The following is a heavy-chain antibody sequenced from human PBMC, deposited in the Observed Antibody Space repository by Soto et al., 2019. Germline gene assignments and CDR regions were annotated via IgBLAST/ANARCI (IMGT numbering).Heavy chain of an antibody. D-gene: IGHD3-16*01. J-gene: IGHJ4*02. CDR2: ISGSGIST. CDR1: GFTFSSYA. CDR3: AKSAGSNAYYPNDY. V-gene: IGHV3-23*01. Sequence: GGSLRLSCAASGFTFSSYAMTWVRQAPGKGLGWVSSISGSGISTYYADSVKGRFTISRENSKSTLYLQMNSLRAEDAAVYYCAKSAGSNAYYPNDYWGQGTLVTVSS.